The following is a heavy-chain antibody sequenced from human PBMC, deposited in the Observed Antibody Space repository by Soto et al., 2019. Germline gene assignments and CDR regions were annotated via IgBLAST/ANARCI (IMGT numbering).Heavy chain of an antibody. V-gene: IGHV3-48*01. Sequence: GGSLRLSCAASGFTFSSYSMNWVRQAPGKGLEWVSYISSSSSTIYYADSVKGRFTISRDNAKNSLYLQMNSLRAEDTAVYYCARDLMFPICDWFDPWGQGTLVTVSS. CDR1: GFTFSSYS. CDR3: ARDLMFPICDWFDP. CDR2: ISSSSSTI. D-gene: IGHD3-10*02. J-gene: IGHJ5*02.